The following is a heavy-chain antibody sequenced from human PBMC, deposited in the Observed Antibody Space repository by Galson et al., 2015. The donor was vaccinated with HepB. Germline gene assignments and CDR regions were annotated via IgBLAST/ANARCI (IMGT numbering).Heavy chain of an antibody. D-gene: IGHD5-18*01. J-gene: IGHJ6*02. CDR2: INHSGST. V-gene: IGHV4-34*01. CDR3: ARNPGKYSYGYYYYYGMDV. CDR1: GGSFSGYY. Sequence: LSLTCAVYGGSFSGYYWSWIRQPPGKGLEWIGEINHSGSTNYNPSLKSRVTISVDTSKNQFSLKLSSVTAADTAVYYCARNPGKYSYGYYYYYGMDVWGQGTTVTVSS.